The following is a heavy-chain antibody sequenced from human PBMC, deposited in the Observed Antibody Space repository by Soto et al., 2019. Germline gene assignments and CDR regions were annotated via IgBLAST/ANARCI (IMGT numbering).Heavy chain of an antibody. CDR3: ARARVYATGPLDF. Sequence: GSLRLSCAASGFTFRSFTMNWVRQAPGKGLEWVSSISSSSDYIYYADSMKGRVTISRDNAKNSLFLDMNSLTGEDTAVYYCARARVYATGPLDFWGQGTLVTVSS. V-gene: IGHV3-21*06. D-gene: IGHD6-13*01. J-gene: IGHJ4*02. CDR2: ISSSSDYI. CDR1: GFTFRSFT.